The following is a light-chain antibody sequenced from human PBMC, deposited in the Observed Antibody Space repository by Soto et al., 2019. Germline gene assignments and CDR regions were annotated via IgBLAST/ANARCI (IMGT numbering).Light chain of an antibody. CDR3: QPRNHWPPVLT. V-gene: IGKV3-11*01. CDR1: QSVSSY. CDR2: DAS. Sequence: EIVLTQSPATLSLSPGERATLSCRASQSVSSYLAWYQQKPGQAHRLLIYDASNRATGTPDRFSGSGYGTGCTLTISTLEPPDFAGYYCQPRNHWPPVLTFGGGTKVEIK. J-gene: IGKJ4*01.